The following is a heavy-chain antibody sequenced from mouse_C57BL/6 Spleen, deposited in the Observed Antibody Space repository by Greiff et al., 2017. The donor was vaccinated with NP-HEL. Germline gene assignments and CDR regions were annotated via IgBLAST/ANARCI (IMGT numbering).Heavy chain of an antibody. J-gene: IGHJ4*01. D-gene: IGHD4-1*01. CDR2: IDPETGGT. CDR3: TDRTGTGLGDY. V-gene: IGHV1-15*01. Sequence: VQLQQSGAELVRPGASVTLSCKASGYTFTDYEMHWVKQTPVHGLEWIGAIDPETGGTAYNQKFKGKAILTADKSSSTAYMELRSLTSEDSAVYYCTDRTGTGLGDYWGQGTSVTVSS. CDR1: GYTFTDYE.